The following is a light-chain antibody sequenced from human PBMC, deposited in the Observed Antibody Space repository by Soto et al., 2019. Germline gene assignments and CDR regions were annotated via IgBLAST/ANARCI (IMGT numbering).Light chain of an antibody. CDR1: QSVLYSSNNKNY. CDR2: WAS. CDR3: QQYYSTPMYT. J-gene: IGKJ2*01. V-gene: IGKV4-1*01. Sequence: DIVMTQSPDSLAVSLGERATINCKSSQSVLYSSNNKNYLAWYQQKPGQPPKLLIYWASTRESGVPDRFSGSGSWTDFTLTISSLQAEDVAVYYCQQYYSTPMYTFGRGTKLEIK.